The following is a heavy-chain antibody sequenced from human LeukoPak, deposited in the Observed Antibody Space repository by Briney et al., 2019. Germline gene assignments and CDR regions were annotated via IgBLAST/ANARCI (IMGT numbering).Heavy chain of an antibody. D-gene: IGHD3-22*01. Sequence: GGSLRLSCASSGFTFGSYGMSWVRQAPGKGLEWVSFITPNADRTSYADSVEGRFTISRDNPSNTLYMQMNSLGDEATDLYYCAIMHGYYDGRGYWVQWGQGTLVTVSS. CDR1: GFTFGSYG. V-gene: IGHV3-23*01. J-gene: IGHJ1*01. CDR2: ITPNADRT. CDR3: AIMHGYYDGRGYWVQ.